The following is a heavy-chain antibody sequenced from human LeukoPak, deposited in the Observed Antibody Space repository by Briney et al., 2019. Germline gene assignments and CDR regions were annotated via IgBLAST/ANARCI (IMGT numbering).Heavy chain of an antibody. V-gene: IGHV3-30-3*01. CDR2: ISYDGSNK. CDR1: GFTFSSYA. Sequence: GGSLRLSCAASGFTFSSYAMHWVRQAPGKGLEWVAVISYDGSNKYYADSVKGRFTISRDNSKNTLYLQMNSLRAEDTAVYYCARDGYNPHFDYWGQGTLVTVSS. D-gene: IGHD5-24*01. J-gene: IGHJ4*02. CDR3: ARDGYNPHFDY.